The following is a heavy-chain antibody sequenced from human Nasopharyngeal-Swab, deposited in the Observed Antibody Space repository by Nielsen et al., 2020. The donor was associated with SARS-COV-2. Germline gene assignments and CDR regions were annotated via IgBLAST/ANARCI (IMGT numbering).Heavy chain of an antibody. CDR2: ISGSGGST. Sequence: GGSLRLSCAASVFTFSSYAMSWVPQAPGKGLEWVSAISGSGGSTYYADSVKGRFTISRDNSKNTLYLQMNSLRAEDTAVYYCAKKDIVVVVAATVFDYWGQGTLVTVSS. D-gene: IGHD2-15*01. V-gene: IGHV3-23*01. J-gene: IGHJ4*02. CDR1: VFTFSSYA. CDR3: AKKDIVVVVAATVFDY.